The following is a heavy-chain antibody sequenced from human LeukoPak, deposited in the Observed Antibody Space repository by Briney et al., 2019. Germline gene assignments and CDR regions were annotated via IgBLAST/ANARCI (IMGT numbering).Heavy chain of an antibody. CDR2: INPNGGGT. V-gene: IGHV1-2*02. D-gene: IGHD2-2*01. Sequence: ASVKVTCKASGGTFSSYAISWVRQAPGQGLEWMGWINPNGGGTNYAQKFQGRVTMTRDTSISTAYMELSRLRSDDTAVYYCARLVVVPAAITFDYWGQGTLVTVSS. J-gene: IGHJ4*02. CDR1: GGTFSSYA. CDR3: ARLVVVPAAITFDY.